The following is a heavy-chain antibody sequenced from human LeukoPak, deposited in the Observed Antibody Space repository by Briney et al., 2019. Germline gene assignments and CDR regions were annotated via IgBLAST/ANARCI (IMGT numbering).Heavy chain of an antibody. D-gene: IGHD4-11*01. V-gene: IGHV3-30*18. CDR3: AKDGVFGDYSSGYYFDY. J-gene: IGHJ4*02. CDR1: GFTFSSYG. CDR2: ISYDGSNK. Sequence: GGSLRLSCAASGFTFSSYGMHWVRQAPGKGLEWVAVISYDGSNKYYADSVKGRFTISRDNSKNTLHLQMNSLRAEDTAVYYCAKDGVFGDYSSGYYFDYWGQGTLVTVSS.